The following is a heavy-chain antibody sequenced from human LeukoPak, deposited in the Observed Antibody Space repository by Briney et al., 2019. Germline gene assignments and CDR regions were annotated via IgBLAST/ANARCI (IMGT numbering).Heavy chain of an antibody. V-gene: IGHV3-53*01. CDR2: IYSGGST. J-gene: IGHJ4*02. CDR3: AKGYGDYAQYYFDY. D-gene: IGHD4-17*01. Sequence: GGSLRLSCAASGFTVSSNYMSWVRQAPGKGLAWVSVIYSGGSTYYADSVKGRFTISRDNSKNTLYLQMNSLRAEDTAVYYCAKGYGDYAQYYFDYWGQGTLVTVSS. CDR1: GFTVSSNY.